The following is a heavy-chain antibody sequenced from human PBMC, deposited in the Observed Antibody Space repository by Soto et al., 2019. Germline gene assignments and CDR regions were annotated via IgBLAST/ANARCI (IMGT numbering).Heavy chain of an antibody. Sequence: QVQLQESGPGLVKPSQTLSLTCTVSGGSISSGGYYWSWIRQHPGKGLEWIGYIYYSGSTYYNPSLKSRVTKSVDPSKNQFSLKLSSVTAADTAVYYCASWREVPLYYGMDVWGQGTTVTVS. CDR1: GGSISSGGYY. CDR3: ASWREVPLYYGMDV. J-gene: IGHJ6*02. V-gene: IGHV4-31*03. D-gene: IGHD1-1*01. CDR2: IYYSGST.